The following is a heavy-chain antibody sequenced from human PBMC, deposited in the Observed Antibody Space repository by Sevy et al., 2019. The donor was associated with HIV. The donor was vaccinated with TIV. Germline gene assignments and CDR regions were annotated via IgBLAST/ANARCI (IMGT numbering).Heavy chain of an antibody. V-gene: IGHV3-30*18. CDR1: GFTFSSYG. CDR3: AKDRDSSERAPNY. Sequence: GGSLRLSCAASGFTFSSYGMHWVRQAPGKGLEWVAVISYDGSNKYYADSVKGRFTISRDNSKNTLYLQMNSLRAEDTAVYYCAKDRDSSERAPNYWGQGTLVTVSS. J-gene: IGHJ4*02. CDR2: ISYDGSNK. D-gene: IGHD3-22*01.